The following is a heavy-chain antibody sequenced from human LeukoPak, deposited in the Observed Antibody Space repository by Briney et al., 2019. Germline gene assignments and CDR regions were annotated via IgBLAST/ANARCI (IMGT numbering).Heavy chain of an antibody. CDR1: GFTFSSYA. V-gene: IGHV3-23*01. Sequence: GGSLRLSCAASGFTFSSYAMSWVRQAPGKGLEWVSAISGSGGGTYYADSFKGRFTISRANSKNTLYMQMNSLTPEDTAVYYCAKFYGSGCSVDYWGQGTMVTVSS. CDR2: ISGSGGGT. J-gene: IGHJ4*02. D-gene: IGHD3-10*01. CDR3: AKFYGSGCSVDY.